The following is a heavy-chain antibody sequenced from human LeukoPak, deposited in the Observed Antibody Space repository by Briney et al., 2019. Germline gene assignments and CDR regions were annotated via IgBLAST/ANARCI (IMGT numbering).Heavy chain of an antibody. V-gene: IGHV4-30-4*08. Sequence: PSQTLSLTCTVSGDSISNGGSISNGGHYWSWIRQFPGKGLEWIGYIYHSGNTYYNPSLESRVTISIDTSKNHFSLKLSSVTAADTAVYYCARTVRIYFDYWGQGTLVTVSS. CDR3: ARTVRIYFDY. J-gene: IGHJ4*02. CDR2: IYHSGNT. D-gene: IGHD2/OR15-2a*01. CDR1: GDSISNGGSISNGGHY.